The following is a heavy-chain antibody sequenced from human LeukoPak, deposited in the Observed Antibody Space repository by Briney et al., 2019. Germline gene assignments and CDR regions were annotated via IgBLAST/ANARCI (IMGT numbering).Heavy chain of an antibody. CDR2: TTPSGTT. D-gene: IGHD3-10*01. J-gene: IGHJ4*02. CDR3: ASVRGGY. V-gene: IGHV3-48*01. Sequence: PGGSLRLSCAAPGFTFIRHSINWVRQAPGKGLEWVSYTTPSGTTYYADSVKGRFSVSRDNGENSVYLLMNNLRAEDTAVYHCASVRGGYWGQGTLVAVSS. CDR1: GFTFIRHS.